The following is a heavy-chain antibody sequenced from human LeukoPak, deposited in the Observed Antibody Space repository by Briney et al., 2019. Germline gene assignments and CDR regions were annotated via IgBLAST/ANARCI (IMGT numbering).Heavy chain of an antibody. CDR1: GFTFDDYA. CDR3: AEGMGNNYYDSSGYYALFDY. V-gene: IGHV3-9*03. CDR2: ISWNSGSI. J-gene: IGHJ4*02. D-gene: IGHD3-22*01. Sequence: QPGGSLRLSCAASGFTFDDYAMHWVRQAPGKGLEWVSGISWNSGSIGYADSVKGRFTISRDNAKNSLYLQMNSLRAEDMALYYCAEGMGNNYYDSSGYYALFDYWGQGTLVTVSS.